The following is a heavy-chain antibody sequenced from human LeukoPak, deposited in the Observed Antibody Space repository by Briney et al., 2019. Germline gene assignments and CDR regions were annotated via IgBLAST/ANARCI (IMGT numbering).Heavy chain of an antibody. CDR1: GFTFSSYS. CDR3: ARGSRIAVAGPAFDY. D-gene: IGHD6-19*01. CDR2: ISSSSSYI. V-gene: IGHV3-21*01. J-gene: IGHJ4*02. Sequence: GGSLRLSCAASGFTFSSYSMNWVRQAPGKGLEWFSSISSSSSYIYYADSVKGRFTISRDNAKNSLYLQMNSLRAEDTAVYYCARGSRIAVAGPAFDYWGQGTLVTVSS.